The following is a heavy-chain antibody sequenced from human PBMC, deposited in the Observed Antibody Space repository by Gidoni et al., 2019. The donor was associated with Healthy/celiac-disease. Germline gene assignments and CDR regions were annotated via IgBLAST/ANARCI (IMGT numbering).Heavy chain of an antibody. CDR2: IIGSGGST. CDR1: GFPFSCYA. J-gene: IGHJ5*02. Sequence: EVQLLESGGGLVQPGGSLRLSCAASGFPFSCYAMSWVRQSPGKGLEWVSAIIGSGGSTYYADSVKGRFTISRDNSKNTLYLQMNSLRAEDTAVYYCAKDLDIVATLYWFDPWGQGTLVTVSS. CDR3: AKDLDIVATLYWFDP. D-gene: IGHD5-12*01. V-gene: IGHV3-23*01.